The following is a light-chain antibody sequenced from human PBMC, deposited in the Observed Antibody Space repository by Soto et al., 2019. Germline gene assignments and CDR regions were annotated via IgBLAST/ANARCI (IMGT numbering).Light chain of an antibody. CDR2: AAS. Sequence: EHVLTQSPGTLSLSPGERATLSCRASQSVSGSYLAWYQQKPGKAPRRLIYAASSRATGIPARFRGSGSGTECTLTISRMEPEDFAVYYCHQYGISPFGGGTKVDIK. CDR3: HQYGISP. CDR1: QSVSGSY. V-gene: IGKV3-20*01. J-gene: IGKJ4*01.